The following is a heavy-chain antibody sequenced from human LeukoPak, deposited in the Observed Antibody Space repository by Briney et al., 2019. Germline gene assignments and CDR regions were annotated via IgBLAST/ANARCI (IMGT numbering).Heavy chain of an antibody. CDR3: ARHVGISF. CDR2: INHSGST. D-gene: IGHD7-27*01. V-gene: IGHV4-34*01. CDR1: GGSFSGYY. J-gene: IGHJ4*02. Sequence: SETLSLTCAVYGGSFSGYYWSWMRQPPGKGLEWIGEINHSGSTNYNPSLKSRVTILVDTSKNQFSLKLSSVTAADTAIYYCARHVGISFWGQGTLVTVSS.